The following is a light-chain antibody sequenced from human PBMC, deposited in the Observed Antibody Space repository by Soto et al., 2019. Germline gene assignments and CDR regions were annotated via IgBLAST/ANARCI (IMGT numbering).Light chain of an antibody. CDR1: QSVSSN. CDR3: QQYNNWSPWT. V-gene: IGKV3-15*01. J-gene: IGKJ1*01. CDR2: GAS. Sequence: EIVMTQSPATLSVSPGERATLSCRASQSVSSNLAWYQQKPGQAPRLLIYGASTRATGIPARFSGSGSGTECTLTISSLPSEDFAVYYCQQYNNWSPWTFGQGTKVEIK.